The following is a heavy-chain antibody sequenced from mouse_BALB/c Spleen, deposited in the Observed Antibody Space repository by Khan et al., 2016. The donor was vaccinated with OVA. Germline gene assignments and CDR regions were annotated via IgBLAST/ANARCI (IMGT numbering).Heavy chain of an antibody. Sequence: EVQLLESGPGLVKPSQSLSLTCTVTGYSITTDYAWNWIRQFPGNKLEWMGYIRYSGNTKYNPSLKSRISITRDTSKNQFFLQLNSVTTEDTARYYCARIYGGYFDYWGQGTTLTVSA. CDR3: ARIYGGYFDY. J-gene: IGHJ2*01. CDR2: IRYSGNT. CDR1: GYSITTDYA. V-gene: IGHV3-2*02. D-gene: IGHD1-1*01.